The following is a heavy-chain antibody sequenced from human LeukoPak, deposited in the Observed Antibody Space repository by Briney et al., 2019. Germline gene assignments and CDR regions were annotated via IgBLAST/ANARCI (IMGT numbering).Heavy chain of an antibody. CDR2: IYYSGST. CDR3: AREKSSTSYVTHNWFDP. J-gene: IGHJ5*02. CDR1: GGSISSGGYY. Sequence: SSETLSLTCTVSGGSISSGGYYWSWIRQHPGKGLEWIGYIYYSGSTYYNPSLKSRVTISVDTSKNQCSLKLSSVTAADTAVYYCAREKSSTSYVTHNWFDPWGQGTLVTVSS. D-gene: IGHD2-2*01. V-gene: IGHV4-31*03.